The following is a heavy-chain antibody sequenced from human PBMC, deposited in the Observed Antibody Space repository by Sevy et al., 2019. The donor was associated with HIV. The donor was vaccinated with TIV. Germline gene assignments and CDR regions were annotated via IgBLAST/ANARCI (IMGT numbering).Heavy chain of an antibody. D-gene: IGHD3-3*01. J-gene: IGHJ6*02. CDR1: GFTFSRYW. Sequence: GGCLRLSCAASGFTFSRYWMHWVRHAPGKGLVWVSRINTHGTNTIYADYVKGRFTISRDNAKNTVSLQMNSLRADDTGVYYCAREGVDFWSGPVDFDYGMDVWGQGTTVTVSS. V-gene: IGHV3-74*01. CDR2: INTHGTNT. CDR3: AREGVDFWSGPVDFDYGMDV.